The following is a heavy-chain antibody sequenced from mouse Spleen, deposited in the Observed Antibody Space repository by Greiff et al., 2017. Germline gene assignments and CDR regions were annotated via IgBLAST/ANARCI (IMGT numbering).Heavy chain of an antibody. CDR2: IYPGSGNT. Sequence: QVQLQQSGAELVRPGASVKLSCKASGYTFTDYYINWVKQRPGQGLEWIARIYPGSGNTYYNEKFKGKATLTAEKSSSTAYMQLSSLTSEDSAVYFCARAYYYGSEGDYWGQGTTLTVSS. CDR1: GYTFTDYY. J-gene: IGHJ2*01. CDR3: ARAYYYGSEGDY. D-gene: IGHD1-1*01. V-gene: IGHV1-76*01.